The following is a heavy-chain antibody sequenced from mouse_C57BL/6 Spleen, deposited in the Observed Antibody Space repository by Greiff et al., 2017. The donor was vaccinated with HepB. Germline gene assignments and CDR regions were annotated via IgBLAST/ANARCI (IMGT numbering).Heavy chain of an antibody. Sequence: EVKLMESGPELVKPGASVKMSCKASGYTFTDYNMHWVKQSHGKSLEWIGYINPNNGGTSYNQKFKGKATLTVNKSSSTAYMELRSLTSEDSAVYYCARWGPDWYFDVWGTGTTVTVSS. CDR2: INPNNGGT. V-gene: IGHV1-22*01. CDR1: GYTFTDYN. J-gene: IGHJ1*03. CDR3: ARWGPDWYFDV.